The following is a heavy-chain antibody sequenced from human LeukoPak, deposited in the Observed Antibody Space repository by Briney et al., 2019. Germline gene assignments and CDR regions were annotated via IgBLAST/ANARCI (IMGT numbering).Heavy chain of an antibody. Sequence: ASVKLSCKASGCSFSDYPINWVRQAPGQGLEWLGGIIPKYSASNYAQAFQGRVTITADESTNTVYMEMSGLRPDDTAVYYCVRPDRIFGVPAAFDAWGQGTLVAVSS. J-gene: IGHJ3*01. CDR2: IIPKYSAS. D-gene: IGHD3-3*02. CDR3: VRPDRIFGVPAAFDA. CDR1: GCSFSDYP. V-gene: IGHV1-69*13.